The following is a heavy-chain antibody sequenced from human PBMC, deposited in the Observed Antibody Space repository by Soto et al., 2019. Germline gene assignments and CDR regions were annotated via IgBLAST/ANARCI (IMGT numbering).Heavy chain of an antibody. CDR2: IFYCGST. Sequence: SETLSLTCTVSGGSISSYYWSWIRQPPGKGMEWNGYIFYCGSTYYNPSLKSRVTISVDRSKNQFSLKLSSVTAADTAVYYCARGDFRSYDYVWGSYRPPPFFDYWGQGTLVTVSS. CDR3: ARGDFRSYDYVWGSYRPPPFFDY. V-gene: IGHV4-59*12. J-gene: IGHJ4*02. CDR1: GGSISSYY. D-gene: IGHD3-16*02.